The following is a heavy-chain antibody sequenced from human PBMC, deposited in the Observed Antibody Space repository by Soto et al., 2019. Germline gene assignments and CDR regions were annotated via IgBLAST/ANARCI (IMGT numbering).Heavy chain of an antibody. Sequence: QVQLVESGGGVVQPGRSLRLSCAASGLTFSSYGMHWVRQAPGKGLEWVAVISYDGSNKYYADSVKGRFTISRDNSKNTLYLQMNSLRAEDTAVYYCAKDRRDGYNPVLDYWGQGTLVTVSS. V-gene: IGHV3-30*18. CDR1: GLTFSSYG. J-gene: IGHJ4*02. D-gene: IGHD5-12*01. CDR3: AKDRRDGYNPVLDY. CDR2: ISYDGSNK.